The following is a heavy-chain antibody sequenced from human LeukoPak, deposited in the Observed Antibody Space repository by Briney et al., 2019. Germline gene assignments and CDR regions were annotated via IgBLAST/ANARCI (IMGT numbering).Heavy chain of an antibody. D-gene: IGHD3-22*01. V-gene: IGHV1-2*02. Sequence: ASVKVPCKASGYTFTGYYMHWVRHAPGQALEWMGWINPNSGGTNYAQKFQGRVTMTRGKSISTAYMELSRLRSDDTAVYYCARETYYYDSSGYYFWYFDLWGRGTLVTVSS. CDR3: ARETYYYDSSGYYFWYFDL. J-gene: IGHJ2*01. CDR1: GYTFTGYY. CDR2: INPNSGGT.